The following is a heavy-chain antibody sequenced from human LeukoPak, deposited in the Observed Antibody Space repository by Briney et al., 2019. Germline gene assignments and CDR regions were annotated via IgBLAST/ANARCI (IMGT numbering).Heavy chain of an antibody. CDR2: INHSGST. V-gene: IGHV4-34*01. D-gene: IGHD4-23*01. CDR3: ARDRGNGIDY. CDR1: GGSFSGYY. J-gene: IGHJ4*02. Sequence: SETLSLTCAVYGGSFSGYYWSWIRQPPGKGLEWIGEINHSGSTNYNPSLKSRVTISVDTSKNQFSLKLSSVTAADTAVYYCARDRGNGIDYWGQGTLVTVSS.